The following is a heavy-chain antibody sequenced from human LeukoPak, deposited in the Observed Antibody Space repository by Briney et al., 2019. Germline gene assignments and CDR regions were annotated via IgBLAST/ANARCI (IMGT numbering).Heavy chain of an antibody. CDR1: GFTFRDAW. Sequence: GGSLRLSCAASGFTFRDAWMTWVRQAPGKGLEWVGRIKSKTDGGTTDYAAPVKGRFTISRDDSKNTLYLQMNSLKTEDTAVYYCTTEEYQLFSVYFQHWGQGTLVTVSS. CDR2: IKSKTDGGTT. CDR3: TTEEYQLFSVYFQH. D-gene: IGHD2-2*01. J-gene: IGHJ1*01. V-gene: IGHV3-15*01.